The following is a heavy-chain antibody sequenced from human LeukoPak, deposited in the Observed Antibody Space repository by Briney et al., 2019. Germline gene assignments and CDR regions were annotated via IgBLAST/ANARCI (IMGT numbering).Heavy chain of an antibody. CDR2: IYYNGHT. V-gene: IGHV4-59*08. D-gene: IGHD2-15*01. CDR3: ARLGFCTGGRCLADF. CDR1: GDSFSSYY. J-gene: IGHJ4*02. Sequence: TSETLSLTCTVSGDSFSSYYWTWIRQPPGKGLEWIGYIYYNGHTNYSPSLTSRVTISVDTSKNQFSLKLNSVTAADTAVYYCARLGFCTGGRCLADFWGQGTLVTVSS.